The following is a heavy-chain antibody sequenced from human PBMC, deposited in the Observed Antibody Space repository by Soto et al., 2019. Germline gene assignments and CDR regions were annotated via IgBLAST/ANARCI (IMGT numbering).Heavy chain of an antibody. CDR3: AREPGPLLDIDYVEGERYDY. CDR1: GGTFSSYA. D-gene: IGHD4-17*01. J-gene: IGHJ4*02. CDR2: IIPIFGTA. V-gene: IGHV1-69*06. Sequence: QVQLVQSGAEVKKPGSSVKVSCKASGGTFSSYAISWVRQAPGQGLEWMGGIIPIFGTANYAQKFQGRVTITADKSTSTAYMELSSLRSEDTAVYYCAREPGPLLDIDYVEGERYDYWGQGTLVTVSS.